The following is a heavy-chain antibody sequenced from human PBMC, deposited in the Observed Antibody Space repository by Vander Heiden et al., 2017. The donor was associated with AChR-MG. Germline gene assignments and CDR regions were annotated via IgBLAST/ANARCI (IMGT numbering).Heavy chain of an antibody. D-gene: IGHD3-9*01. J-gene: IGHJ6*02. Sequence: QVHLGQSGAEVKTPGASVKVSCTSSGSTFTDTYIHWVRQAPGQGLEWMGWINPKSGGTYYAQKFEGRITMTRDTSISTVYIELSRLGSDDTAVYYCARDGTYFDILTSYMDVWGQGTTVTVSS. CDR2: INPKSGGT. V-gene: IGHV1-2*02. CDR1: GSTFTDTY. CDR3: ARDGTYFDILTSYMDV.